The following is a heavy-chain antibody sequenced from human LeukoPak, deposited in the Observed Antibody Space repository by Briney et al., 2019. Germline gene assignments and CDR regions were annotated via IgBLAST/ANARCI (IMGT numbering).Heavy chain of an antibody. D-gene: IGHD6-13*01. CDR3: AKDHIAAAGMIDY. Sequence: GGSLRLSCVASGFTFSSYGMHWVRQAPGKGLEWVAVISYDGSNKYYADSVKGRFTISRDNSKNTLYLQMNSLRAEDTAVYYCAKDHIAAAGMIDYWGQGTLVTVSS. CDR2: ISYDGSNK. CDR1: GFTFSSYG. V-gene: IGHV3-30*18. J-gene: IGHJ4*02.